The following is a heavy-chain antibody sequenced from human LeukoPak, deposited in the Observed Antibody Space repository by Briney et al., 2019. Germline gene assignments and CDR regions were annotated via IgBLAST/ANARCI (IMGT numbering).Heavy chain of an antibody. CDR3: ARDLYCSSTSCYAGGY. D-gene: IGHD2-2*01. V-gene: IGHV3-7*03. CDR1: GFTFSSYW. Sequence: QSGGSLRLSCAASGFTFSSYWMSWVRQAPGKGREWVANIKEDGSEKYYVDSVKGRFTISRDNAKNSLYLQMNSLRAEDTAVYYCARDLYCSSTSCYAGGYWGQGTLVTVSS. CDR2: IKEDGSEK. J-gene: IGHJ4*02.